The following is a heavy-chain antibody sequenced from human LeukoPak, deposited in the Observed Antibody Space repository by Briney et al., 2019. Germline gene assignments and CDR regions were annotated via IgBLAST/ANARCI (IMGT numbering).Heavy chain of an antibody. J-gene: IGHJ4*02. Sequence: PGGSLRLSCAASGFTFSTYAVTWVRQAPGKGLEWVSIITRSGGTYYADSVKGRFTISRDNSKNTLYLQMNSLRAEDTAMYYCAKEITRPNRAVAGLNYWGQGTLVTVSS. CDR2: ITRSGGT. D-gene: IGHD6-19*01. V-gene: IGHV3-23*01. CDR3: AKEITRPNRAVAGLNY. CDR1: GFTFSTYA.